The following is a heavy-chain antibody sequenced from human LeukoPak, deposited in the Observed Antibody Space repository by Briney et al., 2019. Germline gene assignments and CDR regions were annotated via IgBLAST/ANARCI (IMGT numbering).Heavy chain of an antibody. Sequence: SETLSLTCTVSGGSISSYYWSWIRQPPGKGLEWIGYIYYSGSTYYNPSLKSRVTISVDTSKNQFSLKLSSVTAADTAVYYCARGGYGYSYGYSFDYWGQGTLVTVSS. J-gene: IGHJ4*02. V-gene: IGHV4-59*12. CDR3: ARGGYGYSYGYSFDY. CDR2: IYYSGST. D-gene: IGHD5-18*01. CDR1: GGSISSYY.